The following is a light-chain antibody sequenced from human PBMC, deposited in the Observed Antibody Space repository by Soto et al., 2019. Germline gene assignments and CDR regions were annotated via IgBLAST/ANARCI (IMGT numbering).Light chain of an antibody. J-gene: IGKJ4*01. CDR2: GAS. CDR1: QSVSSNY. V-gene: IGKV3-20*01. Sequence: EIVLTQSPGTLSLSPGERATLSCRASQSVSSNYLAWYQQKPGQAPRLLIFGASSRTTGTPDRFSGSGSGTEFTLTISRLEPEDFAVYYCQQDDNSPPPTFGGGSKVEIK. CDR3: QQDDNSPPPT.